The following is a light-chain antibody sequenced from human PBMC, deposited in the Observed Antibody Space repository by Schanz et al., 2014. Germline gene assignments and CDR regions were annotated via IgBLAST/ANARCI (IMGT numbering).Light chain of an antibody. V-gene: IGKV3-20*01. CDR2: GAS. Sequence: EIVLTQSPGTLSLSPGERATLSCRASQSVSSSYLAWYQQKPGQAPRLLMYGASSRATGIPDRFSGSGSGTDFTLTISRLEPEDFAVYYCQQYGNWPPITFGQGTKLEIK. J-gene: IGKJ2*01. CDR1: QSVSSSY. CDR3: QQYGNWPPIT.